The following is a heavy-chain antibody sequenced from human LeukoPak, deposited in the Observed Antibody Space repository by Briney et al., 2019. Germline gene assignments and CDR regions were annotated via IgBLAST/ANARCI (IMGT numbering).Heavy chain of an antibody. J-gene: IGHJ4*02. D-gene: IGHD3-10*01. CDR1: GYRFTSYW. CDR2: IYPGDSDT. CDR3: ARRYYYGSGSSYFDY. Sequence: GESLKISFKGSGYRFTSYWIGWVRPMPGKGLGWMGIIYPGDSDTRYSPSFQGQVTISADKSISTAYLQWSSLEASDTAMYYCARRYYYGSGSSYFDYWGQGTLVTVSS. V-gene: IGHV5-51*01.